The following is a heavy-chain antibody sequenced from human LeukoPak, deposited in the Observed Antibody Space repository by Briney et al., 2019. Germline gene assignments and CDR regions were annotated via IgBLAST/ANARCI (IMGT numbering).Heavy chain of an antibody. D-gene: IGHD3-9*01. J-gene: IGHJ4*02. CDR1: GFIFSKYG. Sequence: GGSLRLSCAASGFIFSKYGMHWVRQAPGKGLEWVAFIRYDGSNKYYAGSVKGRFTISRDNSKNTLYLQMNSLRAEDTAVYYCARGDYDILTGYLDYWGQGTLVTVSS. CDR3: ARGDYDILTGYLDY. CDR2: IRYDGSNK. V-gene: IGHV3-30*02.